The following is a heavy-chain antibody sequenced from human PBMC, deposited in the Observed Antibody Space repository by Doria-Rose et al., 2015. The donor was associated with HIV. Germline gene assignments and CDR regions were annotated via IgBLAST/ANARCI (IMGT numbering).Heavy chain of an antibody. CDR2: IYYSGST. Sequence: QVQLQESGPGLLKPSETLSLTCTVSGGSISRSNYYWGWIRQPPGKGLEWIGNIYYSGSTYFNPSVKSRVTISIDTSKNQFSLRLSSVTAADTAVYYCAVAILPESDHYYYCYMDVWGKGTTVTVSS. CDR1: GGSISRSNYY. D-gene: IGHD2-21*02. J-gene: IGHJ6*03. V-gene: IGHV4-39*07. CDR3: AVAILPESDHYYYCYMDV.